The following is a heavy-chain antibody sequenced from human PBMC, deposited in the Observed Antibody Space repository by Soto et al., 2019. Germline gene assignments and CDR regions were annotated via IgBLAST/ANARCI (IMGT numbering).Heavy chain of an antibody. Sequence: EVQLVESGGGLVKPGGSLRLSCAASGFTFSSYSMNWVRQAPGKGLEWVSSISSSSSYIYYADSVKGRFTISRDNAKNSPYLQMNSLRAEDTAVYYCASHYGDYYYYGMDVWGQGTTVTVSS. CDR2: ISSSSSYI. D-gene: IGHD4-17*01. CDR1: GFTFSSYS. CDR3: ASHYGDYYYYGMDV. J-gene: IGHJ6*02. V-gene: IGHV3-21*01.